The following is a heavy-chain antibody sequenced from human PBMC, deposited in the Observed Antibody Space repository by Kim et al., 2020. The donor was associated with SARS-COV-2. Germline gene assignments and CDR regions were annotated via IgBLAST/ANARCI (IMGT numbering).Heavy chain of an antibody. Sequence: SVKVSCKASGGTFSSYAISWVRQAPGQGLEWMGGIIPIFGTANYAQKFQGRVTITADESTSTAYMELSSLRSEDTAVYYCARERKVVPAAATHHKPKFDPWGQGTLVTVSS. J-gene: IGHJ5*02. CDR3: ARERKVVPAAATHHKPKFDP. CDR1: GGTFSSYA. V-gene: IGHV1-69*13. CDR2: IIPIFGTA. D-gene: IGHD2-2*01.